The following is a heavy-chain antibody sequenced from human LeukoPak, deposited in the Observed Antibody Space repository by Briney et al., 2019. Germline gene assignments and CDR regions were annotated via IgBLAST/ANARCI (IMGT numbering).Heavy chain of an antibody. CDR2: IHPNGHDT. D-gene: IGHD3-10*01. CDR3: SGDYGPGPV. J-gene: IGHJ4*02. CDR1: GYTFSDHH. Sequence: WASVKVSCKASGYTFSDHHILWVRQAPGQGLEWMGWIHPNGHDTKYAQKFQGRMTMTTDTSISTAYMELNRVTSDDTAVYYCSGDYGPGPVWGQGTLITASS. V-gene: IGHV1-2*02.